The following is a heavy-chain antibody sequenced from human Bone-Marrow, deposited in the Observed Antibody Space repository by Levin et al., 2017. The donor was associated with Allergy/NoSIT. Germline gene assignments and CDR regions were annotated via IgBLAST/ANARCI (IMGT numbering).Heavy chain of an antibody. CDR2: PPFLFLPP. CDR3: AKTLPYGGGAANSYYFDS. D-gene: IGHD2-21*01. CDR1: GFNSLHHA. V-gene: IGHV3-23*01. J-gene: IGHJ4*02. Sequence: SLLLSSPPSGFNSLHHAMNWVRQPPGPFLSFFSSPPFLFLPPSSSSSFKGRFVISRDNFNNTLYLQMNSLRAEDTALYFCAKTLPYGGGAANSYYFDSWGQGTLVAVSS.